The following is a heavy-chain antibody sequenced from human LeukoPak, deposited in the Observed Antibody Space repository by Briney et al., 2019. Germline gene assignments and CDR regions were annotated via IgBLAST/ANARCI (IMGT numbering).Heavy chain of an antibody. CDR3: GTNGNGSGYAFDI. D-gene: IGHD3-3*01. V-gene: IGHV1-24*01. CDR1: GYTLTELS. CDR2: FDPEDGET. Sequence: GASVKVSCKVSGYTLTELSMHWVRQAPGKGLEWMGGFDPEDGETIYAQKFQGRVTMTEDTSTDTAYMELSSPTSEDTAVYYCGTNGNGSGYAFDIWGQGTMVTVSS. J-gene: IGHJ3*02.